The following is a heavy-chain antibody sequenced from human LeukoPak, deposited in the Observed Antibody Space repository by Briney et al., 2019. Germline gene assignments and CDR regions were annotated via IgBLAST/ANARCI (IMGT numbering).Heavy chain of an antibody. D-gene: IGHD3-22*01. CDR3: AKATPLYYYDSSGYYTFDY. Sequence: QPGGSLRLSCAASGFTFSSYAMSWVRQAPGKGLEWVSAISGSGGSTYYADSVKGRFTISRDNSKNTLYLQMNSLRAEDTAVYYCAKATPLYYYDSSGYYTFDYWGQGNLVTVSS. CDR2: ISGSGGST. J-gene: IGHJ4*02. V-gene: IGHV3-23*01. CDR1: GFTFSSYA.